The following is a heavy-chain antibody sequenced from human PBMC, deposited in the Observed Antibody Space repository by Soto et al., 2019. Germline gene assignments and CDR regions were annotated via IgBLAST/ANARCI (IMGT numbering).Heavy chain of an antibody. Sequence: EVQLLESGGGLVRPGGSLRLSCGASGFTFRNYAMTWVRQAPGKGLEWVSGISGSGAYTNYADSVKGRFTISRDNSKDTLFLQMNSLRADDTAVYYCAKSTIFAVVVGWFDPWCQGTLVTVSS. CDR2: ISGSGAYT. D-gene: IGHD3-3*01. V-gene: IGHV3-23*01. J-gene: IGHJ5*02. CDR3: AKSTIFAVVVGWFDP. CDR1: GFTFRNYA.